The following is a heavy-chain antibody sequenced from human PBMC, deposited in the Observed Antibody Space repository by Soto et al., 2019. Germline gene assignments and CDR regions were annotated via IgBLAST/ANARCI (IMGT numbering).Heavy chain of an antibody. Sequence: ASVKVSCKASGYTFTSYAMHWVRQAPGQRLEWMGWINAGNGNTKYSQKFQGRVTITRDTSASTAYMELSSLRSEDTVVYYCARDSSGAAGTKNVMDVWGQGTTVTVSS. J-gene: IGHJ6*02. V-gene: IGHV1-3*01. D-gene: IGHD6-13*01. CDR1: GYTFTSYA. CDR3: ARDSSGAAGTKNVMDV. CDR2: INAGNGNT.